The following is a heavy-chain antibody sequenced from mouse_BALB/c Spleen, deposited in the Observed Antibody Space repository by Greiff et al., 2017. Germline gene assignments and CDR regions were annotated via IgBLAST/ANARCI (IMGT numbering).Heavy chain of an antibody. J-gene: IGHJ4*01. CDR1: GYTFTSYY. V-gene: IGHV1S81*02. Sequence: VQLQQSGAELVKPGASVKLSCKASGYTFTSYYMYWVKQRPGQGLEWIGEINPSNGGTNFNKKFKSKATLTVDKSSSTAYMQLSSLTPEDSAVYYCTRGRYYDMDYWGQGTSVTVSS. CDR2: INPSNGGT. CDR3: TRGRYYDMDY.